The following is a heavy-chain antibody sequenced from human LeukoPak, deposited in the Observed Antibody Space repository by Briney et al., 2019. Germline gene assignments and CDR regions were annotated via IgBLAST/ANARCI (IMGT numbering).Heavy chain of an antibody. V-gene: IGHV3-23*01. CDR3: AKDPLGYCRGGSCTNWFDP. CDR1: GFTFSSYA. J-gene: IGHJ5*02. D-gene: IGHD2-15*01. Sequence: GGSLRLSCAASGFTFSSYAMSWVRQAPGKGLEWVSAISGSGGSTYYADSVKGRFTISRDNSKNTLYLQMNSLRAEDAAVYCCAKDPLGYCRGGSCTNWFDPWGQGTLVTVSS. CDR2: ISGSGGST.